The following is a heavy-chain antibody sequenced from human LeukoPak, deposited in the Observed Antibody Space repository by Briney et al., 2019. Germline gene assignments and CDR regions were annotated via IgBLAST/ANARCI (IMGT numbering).Heavy chain of an antibody. CDR3: ARDSGYDSSGYFYPNYFFDC. Sequence: PSETLSLTCTVSGASISSSSYHWGWIRQPPGKGLEWIGTIYYSGSSYYNPSLKSRVTISVDTSKNQLSLKLRSVTAADTAVYYCARDSGYDSSGYFYPNYFFDCWGQGTLVTVSS. J-gene: IGHJ4*02. V-gene: IGHV4-39*07. D-gene: IGHD3-22*01. CDR1: GASISSSSYH. CDR2: IYYSGSS.